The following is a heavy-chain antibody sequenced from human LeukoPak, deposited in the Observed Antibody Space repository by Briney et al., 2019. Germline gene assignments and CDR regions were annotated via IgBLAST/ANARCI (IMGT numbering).Heavy chain of an antibody. V-gene: IGHV3-30*03. CDR2: ISYDGSNK. D-gene: IGHD5-18*01. Sequence: GGSLRLSCAASGFTFSSYGMHWVRQAPGKGLEWVAVISYDGSNKYYADCVKGRFTISRDNSKNTLYLQMNSLRAEDTAVYYCARDRDTAMTFDIWGQGTMVPVSS. J-gene: IGHJ3*02. CDR3: ARDRDTAMTFDI. CDR1: GFTFSSYG.